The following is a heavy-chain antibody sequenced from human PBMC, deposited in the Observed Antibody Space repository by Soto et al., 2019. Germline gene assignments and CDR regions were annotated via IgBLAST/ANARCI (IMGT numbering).Heavy chain of an antibody. J-gene: IGHJ4*02. CDR3: ARSGFPGIAAY. CDR2: IIPIFGTA. Sequence: QVQLVQSGAEVKKPGSSVKVSCKASGVTFSSYAISWVRQAPGQGLEWMGGIIPIFGTANYAQKFQGRVTITADESTSTADMELSSLRSEDTAVYYCARSGFPGIAAYWGQGTLVTVSS. V-gene: IGHV1-69*12. CDR1: GVTFSSYA. D-gene: IGHD6-13*01.